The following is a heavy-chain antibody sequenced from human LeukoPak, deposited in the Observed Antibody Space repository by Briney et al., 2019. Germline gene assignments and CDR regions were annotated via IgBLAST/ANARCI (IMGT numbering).Heavy chain of an antibody. D-gene: IGHD3-16*02. J-gene: IGHJ3*02. Sequence: ASVKVSCKASGYTFTGYYMHWVRQAPGQGLEWMGWISAYNGNTNYAQKLQGRVTMTTDTSTSTAYMELRSLRSDDTAVYYCARGRRDGYVWGSYRYGGSAFDIWGQGTMVTVSS. CDR1: GYTFTGYY. V-gene: IGHV1-18*04. CDR3: ARGRRDGYVWGSYRYGGSAFDI. CDR2: ISAYNGNT.